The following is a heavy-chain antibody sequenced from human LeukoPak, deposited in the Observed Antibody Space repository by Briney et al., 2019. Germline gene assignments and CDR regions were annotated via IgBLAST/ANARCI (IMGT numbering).Heavy chain of an antibody. J-gene: IGHJ3*02. Sequence: GGSLRLTCAASGFTISGYWMSWVRQAPGKGLEWVANIKQDGSEKYYVDSVKGRFTISRDNAKNSLFLQMNSLRAEDTAVYYCARDWQWQQLDRDAFDIWGQGTMVTVSS. CDR3: ARDWQWQQLDRDAFDI. CDR2: IKQDGSEK. CDR1: GFTISGYW. D-gene: IGHD6-13*01. V-gene: IGHV3-7*04.